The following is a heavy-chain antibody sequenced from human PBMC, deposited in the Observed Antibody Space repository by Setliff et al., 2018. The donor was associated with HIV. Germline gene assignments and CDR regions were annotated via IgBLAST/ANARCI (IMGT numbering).Heavy chain of an antibody. CDR2: IYYSGST. J-gene: IGHJ4*02. CDR1: GGSISSSSYY. D-gene: IGHD3-3*01. V-gene: IGHV4-39*07. Sequence: PSETLSLTCTVSGGSISSSSYYWGWIRQPPGKGLEWIANIYYSGSTFYNPSLKSRVTMSVDTSKNQVSLKLTSMTAADTAIYYCARGNYYNLWADPFDYWGQGTLVTVSS. CDR3: ARGNYYNLWADPFDY.